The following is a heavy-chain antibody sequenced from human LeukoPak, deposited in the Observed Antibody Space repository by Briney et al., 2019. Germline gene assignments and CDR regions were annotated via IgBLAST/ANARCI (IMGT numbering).Heavy chain of an antibody. Sequence: GGSLRLSCAASGFTFSSYAMSWVRQAPGKGLEWVSAISGSGGSTYYADSVKGRFTISRDNSKNTLYLQMNSLRAEDTAVYYCARSAGEYDSSGYYFPDYWGQGTLVTVSS. J-gene: IGHJ4*02. CDR1: GFTFSSYA. V-gene: IGHV3-23*01. CDR3: ARSAGEYDSSGYYFPDY. D-gene: IGHD3-22*01. CDR2: ISGSGGST.